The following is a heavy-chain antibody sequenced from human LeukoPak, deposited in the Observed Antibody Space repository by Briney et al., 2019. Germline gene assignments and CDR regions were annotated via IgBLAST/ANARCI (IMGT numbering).Heavy chain of an antibody. CDR2: ISSSSSYI. J-gene: IGHJ3*02. V-gene: IGHV3-21*01. CDR1: GFTFSSYS. Sequence: GGSLRLSCAASGFTFSSYSMNWVRQAPGKGLEWVSSISSSSSYIYYADSVKGRFTISRDNAKNSLYLQMNSLRAEDTAVYYCARDIAVADWGAFDIWGRGTMVTVSS. D-gene: IGHD6-19*01. CDR3: ARDIAVADWGAFDI.